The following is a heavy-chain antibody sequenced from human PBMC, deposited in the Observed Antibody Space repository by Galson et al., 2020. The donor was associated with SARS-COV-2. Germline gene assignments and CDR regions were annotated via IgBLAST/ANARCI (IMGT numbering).Heavy chain of an antibody. J-gene: IGHJ4*02. CDR2: ISGYNGDT. V-gene: IGHV1-18*01. Sequence: GASVKVSCKASGYIFNTYGISWVRQAPGQGLEWMGWISGYNGDTILAQKLQGRVTMTTDTSTSTVYMELRSLISDDTAVYYCARDIYDSSGYQMGYWGQGTLVTVSS. D-gene: IGHD3-22*01. CDR1: GYIFNTYG. CDR3: ARDIYDSSGYQMGY.